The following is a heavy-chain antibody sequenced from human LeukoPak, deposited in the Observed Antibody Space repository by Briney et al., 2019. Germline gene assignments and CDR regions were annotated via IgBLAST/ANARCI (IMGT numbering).Heavy chain of an antibody. Sequence: RPSETLSLTCAVYGGSFSGYYWSWIRQPPGKGLEWIGEIYHSGSTNYNPSLKSRVTISVDNSKNQFSLKLSSVTAADTAVYYCARIITASGFDIWGQGTMVTVSS. J-gene: IGHJ3*02. CDR1: GGSFSGYY. CDR3: ARIITASGFDI. CDR2: IYHSGST. D-gene: IGHD1-20*01. V-gene: IGHV4-34*01.